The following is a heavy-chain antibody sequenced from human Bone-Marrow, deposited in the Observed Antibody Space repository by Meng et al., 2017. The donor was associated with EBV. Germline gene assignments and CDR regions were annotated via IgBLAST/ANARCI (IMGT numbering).Heavy chain of an antibody. J-gene: IGHJ4*02. CDR3: ARLDYFDY. CDR2: INPGNGNT. V-gene: IGHV1-3*01. Sequence: VQFVQSGGEFKRPGASVKVSCKPSGYTFTSYAMHWVRQAPGQRLEWMGWINPGNGNTKYSQKFQGRVTITRDTSASTAYMELSSLRSEDTAVYYCARLDYFDYWGQGTLVTVSS. CDR1: GYTFTSYA.